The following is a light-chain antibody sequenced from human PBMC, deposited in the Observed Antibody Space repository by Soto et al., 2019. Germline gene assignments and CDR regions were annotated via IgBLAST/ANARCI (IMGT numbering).Light chain of an antibody. V-gene: IGLV2-8*01. J-gene: IGLJ2*01. CDR2: DVN. CDR3: TSYGGASNLL. Sequence: QSALAQPPSASGSPGQSVTISCTGTSSDVGGYNYVSWYQQHPGKAPKLMIYDVNRRPSGVPDRFSASKSGNTASLTVSGLQAEDEADYYCTSYGGASNLLFGGGTKVTVL. CDR1: SSDVGGYNY.